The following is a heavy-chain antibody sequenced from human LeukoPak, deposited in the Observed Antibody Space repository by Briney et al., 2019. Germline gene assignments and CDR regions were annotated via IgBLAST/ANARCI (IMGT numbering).Heavy chain of an antibody. CDR2: TSKDGSDT. J-gene: IGHJ4*02. Sequence: GGSLRLSCAASGFRFSDYWMHWVRQGPGKGPEWLSRTSKDGSDTFYADAAKGRFTASRDNAKNNVYLQVTNVRRDDTAVYYCARSGYSVSYFRFSWGQGTLVTVAS. V-gene: IGHV3-74*01. D-gene: IGHD6-25*01. CDR3: ARSGYSVSYFRFS. CDR1: GFRFSDYW.